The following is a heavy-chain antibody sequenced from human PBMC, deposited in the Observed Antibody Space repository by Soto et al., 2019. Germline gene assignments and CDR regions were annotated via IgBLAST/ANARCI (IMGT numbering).Heavy chain of an antibody. CDR3: ARSGGSPTYYYGMDV. D-gene: IGHD2-15*01. CDR1: GFTFSSYA. J-gene: IGHJ6*02. Sequence: GGSLRLSCAASGFTFSSYAMHWVRQAPGKGLEWVAVISYDGSNKYYADSVKGRFTISRDNSKNTLYLQMNSLRAEDTAVYYCARSGGSPTYYYGMDVWGQGTTVTVSS. V-gene: IGHV3-30-3*01. CDR2: ISYDGSNK.